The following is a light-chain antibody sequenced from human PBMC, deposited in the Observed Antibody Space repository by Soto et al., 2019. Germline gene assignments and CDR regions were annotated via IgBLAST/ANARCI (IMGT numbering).Light chain of an antibody. J-gene: IGKJ2*01. Sequence: DIQMTQSPSTLSGSVGDRVTITCRASQTISSWLAWYQQKPGKAPKLLIYDASTLESGGPSGFSGSGSGTEFTLTISSLQPDDSATYYCQQYNSYPYTFGQGTKVDIK. CDR1: QTISSW. V-gene: IGKV1-5*01. CDR3: QQYNSYPYT. CDR2: DAS.